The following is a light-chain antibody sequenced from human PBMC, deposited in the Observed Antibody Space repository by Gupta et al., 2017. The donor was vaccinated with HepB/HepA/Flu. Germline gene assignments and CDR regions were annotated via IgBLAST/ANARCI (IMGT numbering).Light chain of an antibody. CDR3: QQYCSSPLT. CDR2: GAS. V-gene: IGKV3-20*01. J-gene: IGKJ5*01. Sequence: ETAFTQSPVTLSLSPGERATLSCRASQSVSRSHLAWYQQKPGQAPRLLIYGASSRATGIPDRFSGSGSGTDFTLTISRLEPEDFAVYYCQQYCSSPLTFGEGTRMEIK. CDR1: QSVSRSH.